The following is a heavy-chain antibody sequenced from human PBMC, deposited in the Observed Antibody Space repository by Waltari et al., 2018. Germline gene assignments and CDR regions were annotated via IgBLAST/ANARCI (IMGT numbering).Heavy chain of an antibody. Sequence: EVQLVQSGAEVKKPGATVKISCKVSGYTFTDYYMHWVQQAPGKGLEWMGLVDPEDGETIYAGKFQVRVTITADTSTDTAYMELSSLRSEDTAVYYCATAVVSIWGSYRLYGMDVWGQGTTVTVSS. CDR3: ATAVVSIWGSYRLYGMDV. CDR1: GYTFTDYY. CDR2: VDPEDGET. V-gene: IGHV1-69-2*01. J-gene: IGHJ6*02. D-gene: IGHD3-16*02.